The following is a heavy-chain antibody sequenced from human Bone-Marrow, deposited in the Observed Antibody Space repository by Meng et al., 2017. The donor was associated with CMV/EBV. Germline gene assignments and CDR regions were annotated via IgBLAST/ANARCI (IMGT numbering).Heavy chain of an antibody. CDR3: ARGRYNANGNYFDT. CDR2: IYYNGRS. CDR1: GGSTTSGGFY. D-gene: IGHD3-9*01. Sequence: SGGSTTSGGFYWRWLRHHPGKGLEWIGYIYYNGRSYYKPSLESRATISIDTSENQFSLNLRSVTAADTAVYFCARGRYNANGNYFDTWGQGTLVTVSS. V-gene: IGHV4-31*02. J-gene: IGHJ4*02.